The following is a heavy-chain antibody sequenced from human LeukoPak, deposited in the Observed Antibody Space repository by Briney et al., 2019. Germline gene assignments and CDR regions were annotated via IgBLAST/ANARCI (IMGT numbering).Heavy chain of an antibody. Sequence: SETLSLICNVSGGSIRSYYWSWIRQPAGEGLEWIGRIYTSGSTNYNPSLKSRVTMSVDTSKNQFSLKLSSVTAADTAVYYCAREDYYYYGSQIYYFDYWGQGILVTVSS. CDR2: IYTSGST. V-gene: IGHV4-4*07. CDR3: AREDYYYYGSQIYYFDY. J-gene: IGHJ4*02. CDR1: GGSIRSYY. D-gene: IGHD3-10*01.